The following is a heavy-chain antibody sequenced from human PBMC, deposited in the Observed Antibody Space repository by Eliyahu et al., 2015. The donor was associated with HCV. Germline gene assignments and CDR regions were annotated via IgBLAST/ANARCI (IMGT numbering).Heavy chain of an antibody. J-gene: IGHJ4*02. Sequence: HLQLQESGPGLVKPSETLSLTCAVSVGSISTSTSYWGWXRQPPGKGLEWIGDIHYSGSPNYNPSLMSRVTISVDVSKNQFSLELSSVTAADTAVYYCASRLASSGYSYVFWGQGVLVTVSS. CDR2: IHYSGSP. CDR3: ASRLASSGYSYVF. V-gene: IGHV4-39*07. D-gene: IGHD5-18*01. CDR1: VGSISTSTSY.